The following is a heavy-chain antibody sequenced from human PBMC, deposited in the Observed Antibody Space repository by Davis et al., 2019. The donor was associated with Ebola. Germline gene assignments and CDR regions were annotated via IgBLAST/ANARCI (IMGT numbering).Heavy chain of an antibody. Sequence: ASVKVSCKASGYKLTSYAMNWVRQAPGQGLEWMGWINTNTGNPTYAHGFTGRFVFSLDTSVSTAYLQISSLKTADTAEYYCARSSMTQDAFDIWGQGTMVTVSS. CDR3: ARSSMTQDAFDI. J-gene: IGHJ3*02. CDR2: INTNTGNP. CDR1: GYKLTSYA. V-gene: IGHV7-4-1*02. D-gene: IGHD2-2*01.